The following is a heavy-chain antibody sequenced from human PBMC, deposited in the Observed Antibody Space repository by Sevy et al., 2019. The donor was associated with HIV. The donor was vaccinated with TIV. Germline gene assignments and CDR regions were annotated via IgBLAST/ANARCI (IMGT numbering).Heavy chain of an antibody. CDR3: TRWEGAQSIFDY. J-gene: IGHJ4*02. Sequence: GGSLRLSCTASGFIFGDYAMSWVRQAPGKGMEWVAFLKHSAYGGTLDYAASVKGRFTISRDDSKSVTHLQMNDLKTEDTAIYYCTRWEGAQSIFDYWGQGALVTVSS. CDR1: GFIFGDYA. D-gene: IGHD1-26*01. V-gene: IGHV3-49*04. CDR2: LKHSAYGGTL.